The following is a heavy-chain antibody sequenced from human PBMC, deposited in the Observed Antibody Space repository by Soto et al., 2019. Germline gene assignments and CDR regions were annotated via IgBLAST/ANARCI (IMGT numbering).Heavy chain of an antibody. V-gene: IGHV3-30-3*01. J-gene: IGHJ6*02. D-gene: IGHD2-2*01. CDR3: ARGYCSRTSCFYGMDV. CDR1: GFTFSSNA. CDR2: ISYDGTNK. Sequence: QVQLVESGGGVVQPGRSLRLSCAASGFTFSSNAVHWVRQGPGKGLEWVGFISYDGTNKNYADSVKGRFTISRDNSKNTLYLQMNSLRAEDTAVYYCARGYCSRTSCFYGMDVWGQGTTVTVSS.